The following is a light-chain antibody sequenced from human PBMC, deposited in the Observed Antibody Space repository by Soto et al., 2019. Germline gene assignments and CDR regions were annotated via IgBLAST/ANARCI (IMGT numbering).Light chain of an antibody. CDR1: QSVSYSSNNRSH. V-gene: IGKV4-1*01. CDR3: QQYGGSPET. CDR2: WAS. Sequence: DIVMTQSPDSLAVSLGERATINCKSSQSVSYSSNNRSHLPWCQQKPGQSSKLLIYWASTRESGVPDRFSGSGSGTDFTLTISRLEPEDFAVYYCQQYGGSPETFGQGTKVEI. J-gene: IGKJ1*01.